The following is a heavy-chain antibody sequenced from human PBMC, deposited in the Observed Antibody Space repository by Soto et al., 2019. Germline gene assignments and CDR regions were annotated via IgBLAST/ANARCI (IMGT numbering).Heavy chain of an antibody. Sequence: GGSLRLSCAASGFTFSSYWMSWVRQAPGKGLEWVANIKQGGSEKYYVDSVKGRFTISRDNAKNSLYLQMNSLRAEDTAVYYCARGGWYRSWRYYYYGMDVWGQGTTVTVSS. V-gene: IGHV3-7*01. J-gene: IGHJ6*02. CDR1: GFTFSSYW. D-gene: IGHD6-19*01. CDR3: ARGGWYRSWRYYYYGMDV. CDR2: IKQGGSEK.